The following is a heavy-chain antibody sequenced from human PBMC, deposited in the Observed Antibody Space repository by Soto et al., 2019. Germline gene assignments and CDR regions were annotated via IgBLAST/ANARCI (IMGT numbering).Heavy chain of an antibody. V-gene: IGHV3-21*04. CDR1: GFTFSSYS. CDR3: AKDVRGMLVVVMFY. CDR2: ISSSSSYI. J-gene: IGHJ4*02. Sequence: GGSLRLSCAASGFTFSSYSMNWVRQAPGKGLEWVSSISSSSSYIYYADSVKGRFTISRDNAKNSLYLQMNSLRAEDTAVYYCAKDVRGMLVVVMFYWGQGALVTVSS. D-gene: IGHD3-22*01.